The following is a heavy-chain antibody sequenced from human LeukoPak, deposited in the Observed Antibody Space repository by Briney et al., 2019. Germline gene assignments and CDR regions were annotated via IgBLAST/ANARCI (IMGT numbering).Heavy chain of an antibody. CDR2: INGDGGSR. Sequence: GGSLRLSCAASGFTFSTYWMHWVRQAPGKGLVWVSRINGDGGSRNYADSVKGRFTISRDNAKNTLYLQMSSLRVEDTAVYYCASASSHRTAAGGDYWGQGALVTVST. CDR3: ASASSHRTAAGGDY. V-gene: IGHV3-74*01. J-gene: IGHJ4*02. D-gene: IGHD6-13*01. CDR1: GFTFSTYW.